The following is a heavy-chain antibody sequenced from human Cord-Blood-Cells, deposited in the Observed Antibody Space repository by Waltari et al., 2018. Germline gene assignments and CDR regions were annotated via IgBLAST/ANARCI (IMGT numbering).Heavy chain of an antibody. V-gene: IGHV1-2*04. CDR1: RYTVPGYY. D-gene: IGHD6-19*01. CDR3: ARDFLPGIAVAGSFDP. CDR2: INPNSGGA. J-gene: IGHJ5*02. Sequence: QVQLVQSGAEVKKHEASVKVSCKASRYTVPGYYMHWVRQATGQGLEWMRWINPNSGGANYAQKFQGWVTMTRDTSISTAYMELSRLRSDDTAVYYCARDFLPGIAVAGSFDPWGQGTLVTVSS.